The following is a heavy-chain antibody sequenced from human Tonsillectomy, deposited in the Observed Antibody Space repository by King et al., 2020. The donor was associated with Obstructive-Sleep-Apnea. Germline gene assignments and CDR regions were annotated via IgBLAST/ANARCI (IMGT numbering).Heavy chain of an antibody. D-gene: IGHD5-24*01. V-gene: IGHV3-49*03. CDR1: GFSFGDHA. CDR2: IRSQANGGTP. CDR3: TRVWVEKATTPIDF. Sequence: VQLVESGGGLVQPGRSLRLSCTASGFSFGDHAMSWFRQAPGKGLEWVGFIRSQANGGTPDYAASVKGRFTVSRDDSKSIAYLQMNTLKTEDTAVYYCTRVWVEKATTPIDFWGQGTLVTVSS. J-gene: IGHJ4*02.